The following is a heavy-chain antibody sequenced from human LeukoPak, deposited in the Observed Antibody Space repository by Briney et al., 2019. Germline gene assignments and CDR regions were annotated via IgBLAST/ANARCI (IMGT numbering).Heavy chain of an antibody. V-gene: IGHV1-46*01. D-gene: IGHD1-26*01. J-gene: IGHJ4*02. CDR3: AREGRGMGACNY. CDR1: GYTFTSYY. CDR2: INPSGGST. Sequence: ASVKVSCKASGYTFTSYYMHWVRQAPGQGVEWMGIINPSGGSTSYAQKFQGRVTMTRDTSTSTVYMELSSLRSEDTAVYYCAREGRGMGACNYWGQGTLVTVSS.